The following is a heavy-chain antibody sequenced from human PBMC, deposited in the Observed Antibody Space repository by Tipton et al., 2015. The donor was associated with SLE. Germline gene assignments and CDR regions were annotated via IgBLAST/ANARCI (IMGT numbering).Heavy chain of an antibody. J-gene: IGHJ6*02. V-gene: IGHV3-53*01. CDR2: ISSGGTT. Sequence: SLRLSCVASGFTVSVNYMSWVRQAPGKGLEWVSVISSGGTTYYADSVKGRFTISRDSAKSSLYLQMNSLRVEDTAVYYCARINSRGHNCYEMDVWGQGTTVTVSS. CDR3: ARINSRGHNCYEMDV. D-gene: IGHD3-22*01. CDR1: GFTVSVNY.